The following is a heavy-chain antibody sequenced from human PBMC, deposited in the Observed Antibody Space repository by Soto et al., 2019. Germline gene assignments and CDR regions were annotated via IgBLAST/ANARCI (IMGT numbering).Heavy chain of an antibody. CDR3: ARGEHSYGPFY. CDR2: IYSTGST. CDR1: GGSVSSGSYY. D-gene: IGHD5-18*01. J-gene: IGHJ4*02. Sequence: QVQLQESGPGLVKPSETLSLTCTVSGGSVSSGSYYWGWIRQPPGKGLEWIGYIYSTGSTNYNPSLKSRVTISVDTSKNQFSLKLSSVTAADRAVYYCARGEHSYGPFYWGQGTLVTVSS. V-gene: IGHV4-61*01.